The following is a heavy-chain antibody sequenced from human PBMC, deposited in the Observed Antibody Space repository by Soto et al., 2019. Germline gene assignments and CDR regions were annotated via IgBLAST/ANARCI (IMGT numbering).Heavy chain of an antibody. CDR2: IYYSGST. CDR3: ARAVGYDYVWGSYRYPYYFDY. J-gene: IGHJ4*02. Sequence: SETLSLTCTVSGGSISSYYWSWIRQPPGKGLEWIGYIYYSGSTNYNPSLKSRVTISVDTSKNQFSLKLSSVTAADTAVYYCARAVGYDYVWGSYRYPYYFDYWGQGTLVTVSS. CDR1: GGSISSYY. D-gene: IGHD3-16*02. V-gene: IGHV4-59*01.